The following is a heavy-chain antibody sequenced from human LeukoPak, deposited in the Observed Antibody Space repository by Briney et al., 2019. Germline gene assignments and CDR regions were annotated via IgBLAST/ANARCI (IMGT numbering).Heavy chain of an antibody. V-gene: IGHV1-2*02. Sequence: ASVKVSCKASGYSFTGYYTHWVRQAPGQGLRWMGWINPNSGATKYAQRFQGRVTLTRDTSITTAYLELSRLRSDDTAVYYCARGFSLSDFYDSSGSDNWGQGTLVTVSS. CDR1: GYSFTGYY. J-gene: IGHJ4*02. CDR3: ARGFSLSDFYDSSGSDN. D-gene: IGHD3-22*01. CDR2: INPNSGAT.